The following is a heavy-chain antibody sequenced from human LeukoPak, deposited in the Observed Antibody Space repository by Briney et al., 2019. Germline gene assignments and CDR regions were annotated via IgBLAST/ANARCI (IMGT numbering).Heavy chain of an antibody. Sequence: GGSLRLSCAASGFTFSSYALTWVRQAPGKGLEWVSGISGSGIDTYYADAVKGRFTISRDNSKNTLYLQMNSLRAEDTALYYCAKTSIQHSGSYTFDSWGQGTLVTVSS. D-gene: IGHD3-10*01. J-gene: IGHJ4*02. CDR3: AKTSIQHSGSYTFDS. CDR2: ISGSGIDT. CDR1: GFTFSSYA. V-gene: IGHV3-23*01.